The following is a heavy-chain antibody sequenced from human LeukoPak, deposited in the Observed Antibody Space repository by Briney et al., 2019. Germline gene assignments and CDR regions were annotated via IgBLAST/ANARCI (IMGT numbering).Heavy chain of an antibody. J-gene: IGHJ3*02. CDR1: GTFINNYY. Sequence: SETLSLTCIVSGTFINNYYWTWIRQPPGKGLEWIGYIYYSGPTNSNPSLKSRVTISIDKSKNQFSLKLTSATAADTAFYYCARVNDGDYGAFDIWGQGTMVTVSS. CDR2: IYYSGPT. CDR3: ARVNDGDYGAFDI. D-gene: IGHD4-17*01. V-gene: IGHV4-59*01.